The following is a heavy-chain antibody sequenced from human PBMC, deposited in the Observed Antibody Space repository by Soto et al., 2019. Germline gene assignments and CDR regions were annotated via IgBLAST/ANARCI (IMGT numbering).Heavy chain of an antibody. D-gene: IGHD4-4*01. J-gene: IGHJ6*02. CDR3: ARAHDYRNYGMDV. V-gene: IGHV1-69*01. Sequence: QVQLVQSGAEVKKPGSSVKVSCKASGGTLSSYAISWVRQAHGQGLEWMGGIIPIFGTANYAQKFQGRVTSTADESTSTAYMELSSLRSEDTAVYYCARAHDYRNYGMDVWGQGTTVTVSS. CDR2: IIPIFGTA. CDR1: GGTLSSYA.